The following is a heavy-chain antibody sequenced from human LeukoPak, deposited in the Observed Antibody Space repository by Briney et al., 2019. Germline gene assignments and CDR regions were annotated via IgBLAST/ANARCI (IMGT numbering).Heavy chain of an antibody. V-gene: IGHV3-73*01. D-gene: IGHD6-6*01. J-gene: IGHJ4*02. CDR2: IRNKANNYAT. CDR3: TYTSSSGVVY. CDR1: GFTFSGSA. Sequence: GGSLRLSCAASGFTFSGSAMHWVRQASGKGLEWIGRIRNKANNYATAYAASVKGRFTISREDSKNTAYPQMNSLKTEDTAVYYCTYTSSSGVVYWGQGTLVTVSS.